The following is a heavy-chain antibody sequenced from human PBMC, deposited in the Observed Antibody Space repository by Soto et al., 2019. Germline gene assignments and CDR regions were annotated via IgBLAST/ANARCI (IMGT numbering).Heavy chain of an antibody. CDR1: GFTVSSNY. CDR2: IYSGGST. V-gene: IGHV3-66*01. CDR3: ARVVGEGSGRYYFDY. D-gene: IGHD3-10*01. J-gene: IGHJ4*02. Sequence: GGSLRLSCAASGFTVSSNYMSWVRQAPGKGLEWVSVIYSGGSTYYADSVKGRFTISRHNSKNTLYLQMNSLRAEDTAVYYCARVVGEGSGRYYFDYWGQGTLVTVSS.